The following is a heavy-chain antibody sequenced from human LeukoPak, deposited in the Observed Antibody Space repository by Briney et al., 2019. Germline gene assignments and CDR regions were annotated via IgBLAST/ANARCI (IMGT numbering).Heavy chain of an antibody. V-gene: IGHV3-20*04. CDR1: GFTFDDYG. CDR2: INWNGGST. D-gene: IGHD2-2*01. CDR3: ARGTIVVVPAAIDY. Sequence: GGSLRLSCAASGFTFDDYGMSWVRQAPGKGLEWVSGINWNGGSTGYADSVEGRFTISRDNAKNSLYLQMNSLRAEDTALYYCARGTIVVVPAAIDYWGQGTLVTVSS. J-gene: IGHJ4*02.